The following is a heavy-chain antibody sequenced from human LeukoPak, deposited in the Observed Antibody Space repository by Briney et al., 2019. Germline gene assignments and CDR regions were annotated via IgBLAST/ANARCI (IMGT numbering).Heavy chain of an antibody. CDR1: GFTFSSYA. Sequence: GGSLRLSCAASGFTFSSYAMSWVRQAPGKGLGWVSGISGSGGSTYYADSVKGRFTISRDNSKNTLYLQMNSLRAEDTAVYYCAKGLAYCGGDCYSLDYWGQGTLVTVSS. CDR3: AKGLAYCGGDCYSLDY. V-gene: IGHV3-23*01. D-gene: IGHD2-21*02. J-gene: IGHJ4*02. CDR2: ISGSGGST.